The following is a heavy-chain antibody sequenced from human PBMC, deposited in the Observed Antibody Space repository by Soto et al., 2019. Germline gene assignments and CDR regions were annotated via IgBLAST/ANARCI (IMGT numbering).Heavy chain of an antibody. Sequence: QVRLVESGGGVVQPGRSLRLSCAASGFTFSNYAMHWVRQAPGKGLEWVAVMSFDETKKYHAASVEGRFTISSDNSQNTLDLQMNSLRAEDTALYYCARSHAPYYYDTTGFFFGLDVWGQGTTVDVSS. CDR1: GFTFSNYA. J-gene: IGHJ6*02. V-gene: IGHV3-30-3*01. D-gene: IGHD3-22*01. CDR2: MSFDETKK. CDR3: ARSHAPYYYDTTGFFFGLDV.